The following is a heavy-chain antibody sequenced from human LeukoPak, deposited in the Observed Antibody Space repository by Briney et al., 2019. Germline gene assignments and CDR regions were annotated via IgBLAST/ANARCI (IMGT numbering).Heavy chain of an antibody. V-gene: IGHV3-23*01. J-gene: IGHJ4*02. Sequence: PGGSLRLSCAASGFTFSSYAMSWVRQAPGKGLEWVSAISGSGGSTYYADSVKGRFTISRDNSKNTLYLQMNSLRAEDTAVYYCATPNEWESPIALDYWGQGTLVTVSS. CDR2: ISGSGGST. CDR1: GFTFSSYA. CDR3: ATPNEWESPIALDY. D-gene: IGHD1-26*01.